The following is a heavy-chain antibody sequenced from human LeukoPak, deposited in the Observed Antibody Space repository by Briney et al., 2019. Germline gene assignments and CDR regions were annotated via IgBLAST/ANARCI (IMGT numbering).Heavy chain of an antibody. CDR3: TTGTWGFGDF. CDR1: GFTFSNAW. V-gene: IGHV3-15*01. CDR2: IRSKTDGGTT. J-gene: IGHJ4*02. D-gene: IGHD7-27*01. Sequence: GGSLRLSCAASGFTFSNAWLSWVRQAPGKGRAWVGRIRSKTDGGTTDYAAPVKGRFTISRDDSKNTPYLQMNSLKIEDIGVYYCTTGTWGFGDFWGQGTLVTVSS.